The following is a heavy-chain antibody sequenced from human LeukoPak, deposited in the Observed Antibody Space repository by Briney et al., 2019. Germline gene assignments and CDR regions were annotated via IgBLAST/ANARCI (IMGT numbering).Heavy chain of an antibody. CDR1: GFTLSSYS. V-gene: IGHV3-21*01. D-gene: IGHD2-2*01. J-gene: IGHJ4*02. Sequence: GGSLRLSCAASGFTLSSYSMNWVRQAPGKGLEWVSSISSSSSYIYYADSVKGRFTISRDNAKNSLYLQMNSLRAEDTAVYYCARVSGGGWVVPAAIVDYWGQGTLVTVSS. CDR2: ISSSSSYI. CDR3: ARVSGGGWVVPAAIVDY.